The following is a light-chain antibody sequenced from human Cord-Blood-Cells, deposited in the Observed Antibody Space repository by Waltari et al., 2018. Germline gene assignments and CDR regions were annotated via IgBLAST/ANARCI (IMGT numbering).Light chain of an antibody. CDR3: CSYAGSYTWV. J-gene: IGLJ3*02. Sequence: QSALTQPRSVSGSPGQSVTISCTGTSSAVGGYNYVPWYQQHPGKAPKLRIYDVSKRPSGVPDRFSGSKSGNTASLTISGLQAEDDADYYCCSYAGSYTWVFGGGTKLTVL. CDR2: DVS. V-gene: IGLV2-11*01. CDR1: SSAVGGYNY.